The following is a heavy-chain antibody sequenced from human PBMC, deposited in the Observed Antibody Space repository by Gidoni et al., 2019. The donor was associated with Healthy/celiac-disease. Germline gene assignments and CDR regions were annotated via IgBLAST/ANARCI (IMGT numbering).Heavy chain of an antibody. CDR2: INPSGGST. CDR1: GYTFTIYY. V-gene: IGHV1-46*01. CDR3: ARSRGWFDP. Sequence: QVQLVQSGAEVKKPGASVKVSCKASGYTFTIYYMHWVRQAPGQGLEWMGIINPSGGSTSYEKKLQGRVTMTRDTSTSTVYMELSRLRSEDTAVYYCARSRGWFDPWGQGTLVTVSS. J-gene: IGHJ5*02. D-gene: IGHD3-10*01.